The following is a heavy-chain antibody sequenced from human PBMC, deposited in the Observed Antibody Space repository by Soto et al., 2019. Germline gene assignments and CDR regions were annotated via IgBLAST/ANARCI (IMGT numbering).Heavy chain of an antibody. D-gene: IGHD3-3*01. V-gene: IGHV2-5*01. CDR2: IYWNDDK. CDR1: GFSLSTSGVG. Sequence: SGPTLVNPTQTLTLTCTFSGFSLSTSGVGVGWIRQPPGKALEWLALIYWNDDKRYSPSLKSRLTITKDTSKNQVVLTMTNMDPVDTATYYCAHAFYDFWSGYYRDAFDIWGQGTMVTVSS. CDR3: AHAFYDFWSGYYRDAFDI. J-gene: IGHJ3*02.